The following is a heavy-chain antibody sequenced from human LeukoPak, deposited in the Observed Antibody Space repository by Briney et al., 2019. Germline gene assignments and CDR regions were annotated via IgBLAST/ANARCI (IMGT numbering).Heavy chain of an antibody. Sequence: PGGSLRLSCAASGFTFSSSAMNWVRQAPGQGLEWVSSISSSSSYIYYADSVKGRFTISRDNAKNSLYLQMNSLRAEDTAVYYCARNSSSWYYFDYWGQGTLVTVSS. J-gene: IGHJ4*02. V-gene: IGHV3-21*01. CDR1: GFTFSSSA. CDR2: ISSSSSYI. CDR3: ARNSSSWYYFDY. D-gene: IGHD6-13*01.